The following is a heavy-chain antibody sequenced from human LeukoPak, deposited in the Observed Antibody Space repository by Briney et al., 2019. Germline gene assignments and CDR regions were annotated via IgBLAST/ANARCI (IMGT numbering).Heavy chain of an antibody. Sequence: GGSLGLSCAASGFAVSSNYMSWVRQAPGKGLEWVAVIYSGGSTNYADSVKGRFTISRDNSKNTLYLLMNSLRAEDTAVYYCAIRKSGNAIDYWGQGTLVTVSS. CDR1: GFAVSSNY. D-gene: IGHD5-12*01. J-gene: IGHJ4*02. V-gene: IGHV3-66*01. CDR2: IYSGGST. CDR3: AIRKSGNAIDY.